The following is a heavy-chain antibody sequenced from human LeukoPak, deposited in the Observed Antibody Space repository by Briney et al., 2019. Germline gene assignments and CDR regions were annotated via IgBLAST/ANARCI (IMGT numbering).Heavy chain of an antibody. CDR3: ARRNSGLSDYYSRYYYYMDV. Sequence: PGGSLRLSCAASGFTFSSYRMSWGRQAPGKGLEWVANIKQDGSEKYYVDSVKGRFTVSRDNAKNSLCLQMNSLRAEDTAVYYCARRNSGLSDYYSRYYYYMDVWGKGTTVTISS. J-gene: IGHJ6*03. V-gene: IGHV3-7*01. D-gene: IGHD1-26*01. CDR1: GFTFSSYR. CDR2: IKQDGSEK.